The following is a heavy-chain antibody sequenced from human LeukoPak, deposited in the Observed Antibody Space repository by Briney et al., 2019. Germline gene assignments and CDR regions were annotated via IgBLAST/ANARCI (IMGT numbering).Heavy chain of an antibody. Sequence: GGSLGLSCAASGFTFSSYGMHWVRQAPGKGLEWVAVIWYDGSNKYYADSVKGRFTISRDNSKNTLYLQMNSLRAADTAVYYCAKPVAGDRYFDYWGQGTLVTVSS. CDR3: AKPVAGDRYFDY. CDR1: GFTFSSYG. D-gene: IGHD3-16*01. J-gene: IGHJ4*02. V-gene: IGHV3-33*06. CDR2: IWYDGSNK.